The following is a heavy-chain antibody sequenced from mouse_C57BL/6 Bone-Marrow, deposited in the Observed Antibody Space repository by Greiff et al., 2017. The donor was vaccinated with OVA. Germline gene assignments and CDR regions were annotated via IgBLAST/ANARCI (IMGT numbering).Heavy chain of an antibody. Sequence: QVQLQQPGAELVKPGASVKMSCKASGYTFTSYWITWVKQRPGQGLEWIGDIYPGSGSTNYNEKFKGKATLTVDTSSSTAYMQLSSLTSEDSAVYYCARSGYSNYAMDYWGKGTSVTVSS. V-gene: IGHV1-55*01. CDR3: ARSGYSNYAMDY. CDR1: GYTFTSYW. J-gene: IGHJ4*01. D-gene: IGHD2-5*01. CDR2: IYPGSGST.